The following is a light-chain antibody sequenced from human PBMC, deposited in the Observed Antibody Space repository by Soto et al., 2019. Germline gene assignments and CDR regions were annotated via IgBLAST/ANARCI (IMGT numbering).Light chain of an antibody. CDR1: RSFSRW. Sequence: DIQMTQSPSTLSASVGDRVTVTCRGSRSFSRWLGWYQQKPGKAPKLLIYDASSLESGVPSRFSGSGSGTEFTLTISSLQPDDFATYYCQQFRTFGQGTKVDIK. CDR3: QQFRT. V-gene: IGKV1-5*01. J-gene: IGKJ1*01. CDR2: DAS.